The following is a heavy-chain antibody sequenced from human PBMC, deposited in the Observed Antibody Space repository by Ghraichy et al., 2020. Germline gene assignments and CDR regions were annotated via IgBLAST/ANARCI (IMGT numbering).Heavy chain of an antibody. Sequence: SQTLSLTCTVSGGSISSYYWSWIRQPAGKGLEWIGRIYTSGSTNYNPSLKSRVTMSVDTSKNQFSLKLSSVTAADTAVYYCARGLHYDSRPDWFDPWGQGTLVTVSS. CDR1: GGSISSYY. CDR2: IYTSGST. CDR3: ARGLHYDSRPDWFDP. D-gene: IGHD3-22*01. V-gene: IGHV4-4*07. J-gene: IGHJ5*02.